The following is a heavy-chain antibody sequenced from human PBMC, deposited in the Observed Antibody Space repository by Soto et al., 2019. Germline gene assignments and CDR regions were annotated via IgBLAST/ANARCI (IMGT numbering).Heavy chain of an antibody. CDR3: ARMQESAGYYDIFPNWFDP. D-gene: IGHD3-9*01. Sequence: GGSLRLSCAASGFTFSDYYMSWIRQAPGKGLEWVSYISSSSSYTNYADTVKGRFTISRDNAKNSLYLQMNSLRAEDTAVYYCARMQESAGYYDIFPNWFDPWGQGTLVTVSS. CDR2: ISSSSSYT. V-gene: IGHV3-11*03. J-gene: IGHJ5*02. CDR1: GFTFSDYY.